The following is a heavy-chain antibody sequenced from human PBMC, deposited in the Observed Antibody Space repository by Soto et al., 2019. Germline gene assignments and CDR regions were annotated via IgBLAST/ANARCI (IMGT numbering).Heavy chain of an antibody. CDR2: ISYDGSKK. Sequence: PGGSLRLSCAASGFTYRNDGMHWVRQAPDKGLECVQVISYDGSKKCYADCVKGRFIISRVNSKNTLYVLIDSRRAGDTAVYYCDKDRVLGSRGRMYYYYYVMDVWGQGTTVTVSS. CDR1: GFTYRNDG. V-gene: IGHV3-30*18. D-gene: IGHD6-19*01. J-gene: IGHJ6*01. CDR3: DKDRVLGSRGRMYYYYYVMDV.